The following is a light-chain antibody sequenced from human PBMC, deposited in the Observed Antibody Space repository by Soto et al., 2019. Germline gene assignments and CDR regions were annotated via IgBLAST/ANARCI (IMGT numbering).Light chain of an antibody. V-gene: IGKV4-1*01. J-gene: IGKJ3*01. CDR3: QQYCTTPLT. CDR1: QSVLQTSDNRNY. CDR2: WAS. Sequence: DIVMTQSPDYLAVSLGERATINCKSSQSVLQTSDNRNYLAWYQQKPGQPPKLLIYWASTREFGVPDRFSGGGSGTDFTLTISTLQAEDVAVYYCQQYCTTPLTFGPGTKVDIK.